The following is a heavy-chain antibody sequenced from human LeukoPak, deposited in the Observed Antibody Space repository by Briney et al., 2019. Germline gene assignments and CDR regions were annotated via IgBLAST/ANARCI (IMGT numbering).Heavy chain of an antibody. CDR1: GGSFSGYY. J-gene: IGHJ4*02. D-gene: IGHD4-23*01. Sequence: SVTLSLIYAVYGGSFSGYYWSWIRQPPGKGLEWIGEINHSGSTNYNPSFKSPVTISVDTSKIQFSLRLSSVTAADTAVYYCARRTYGGWYFVYLGQGTLVTDCS. CDR2: INHSGST. CDR3: ARRTYGGWYFVY. V-gene: IGHV4-34*01.